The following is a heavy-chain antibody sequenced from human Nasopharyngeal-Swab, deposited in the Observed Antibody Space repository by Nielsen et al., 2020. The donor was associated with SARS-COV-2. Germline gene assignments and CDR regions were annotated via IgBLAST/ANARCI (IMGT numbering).Heavy chain of an antibody. Sequence: RGSLRLSCAASGFTFSSYGMHWVRQAPGKGLEWVAVISYDGSNKYYADYVKGRFTIPRDNSKNTLYLQMNSLRAEDTAVYYCAKTNSGSYWVLGYWGQGTLVTVSS. D-gene: IGHD1-26*01. J-gene: IGHJ4*02. CDR1: GFTFSSYG. CDR2: ISYDGSNK. CDR3: AKTNSGSYWVLGY. V-gene: IGHV3-30*18.